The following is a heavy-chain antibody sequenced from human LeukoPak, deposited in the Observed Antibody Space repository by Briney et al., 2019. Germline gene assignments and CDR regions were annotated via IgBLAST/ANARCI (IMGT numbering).Heavy chain of an antibody. CDR1: GYSISSGYY. J-gene: IGHJ4*02. D-gene: IGHD3-3*01. V-gene: IGHV4-38-2*02. CDR2: IYRSGNT. Sequence: SETLSLTCIVSGYSISSGYYWGWIRQPPGKGLEWIGSIYRSGNTFQNPSLKSRVTISVDTAKNQISLKLSSVTAADTAVYYCARIPHGETNFGVLMYYFDYWGQGTLVTVSS. CDR3: ARIPHGETNFGVLMYYFDY.